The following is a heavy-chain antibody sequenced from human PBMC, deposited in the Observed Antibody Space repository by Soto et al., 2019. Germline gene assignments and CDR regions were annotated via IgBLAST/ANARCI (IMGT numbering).Heavy chain of an antibody. CDR2: IDWDDDK. Sequence: SGPTLVNPTQTLTLTCTFSGFSLSTSGMCVSWIRQPPGKALEWLARIDWDDDKYYSTSLKTRLTISKDTSKNQVVLTMTNMDPVDTATYYCARSYPSYSSGWYWDYWGQGTLVTVSS. CDR1: GFSLSTSGMC. J-gene: IGHJ4*02. V-gene: IGHV2-70*11. CDR3: ARSYPSYSSGWYWDY. D-gene: IGHD6-19*01.